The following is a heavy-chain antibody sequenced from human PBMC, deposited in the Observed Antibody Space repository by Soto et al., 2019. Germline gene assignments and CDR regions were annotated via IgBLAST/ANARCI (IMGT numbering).Heavy chain of an antibody. CDR2: IYPGDSDT. CDR3: ARQRGRGSHYNYYYGMDV. D-gene: IGHD3-10*01. Sequence: TGESLKISCKGSGYSFTSYWIGWVRQMPGKGLEWMGIIYPGDSDTRYSPSFQGQVTISADKSISTAYLQWSSLKASDTAMYYCARQRGRGSHYNYYYGMDVWGQGTTVTVSS. V-gene: IGHV5-51*01. CDR1: GYSFTSYW. J-gene: IGHJ6*02.